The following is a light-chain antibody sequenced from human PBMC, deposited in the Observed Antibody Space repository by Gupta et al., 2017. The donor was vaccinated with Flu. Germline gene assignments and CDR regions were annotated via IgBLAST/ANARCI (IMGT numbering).Light chain of an antibody. CDR2: TNN. V-gene: IGLV1-44*01. Sequence: QSVLTQPPSASGTPGQRVNIPCSGSISNIGSNTVNWYQQLPGTAPNLLIYTNNQRPSGVPDRFSGSKSGTSASLAISGLQSEDEADYYCAAWDDTLRGRVFGGGTKLTVL. CDR1: ISNIGSNT. CDR3: AAWDDTLRGRV. J-gene: IGLJ3*02.